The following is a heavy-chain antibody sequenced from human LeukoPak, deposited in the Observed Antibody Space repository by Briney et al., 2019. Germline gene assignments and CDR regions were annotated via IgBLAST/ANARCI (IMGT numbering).Heavy chain of an antibody. Sequence: GGSLRLSCAASGFTFNFYAMSWVRQAPGKGLEWVSSISGSGGSTYYADSVKGRFTISRNNSKNTLYLQMGSLRVEDMAVYYCARGRSPRGYYYGMDVWGQGTTVTVS. D-gene: IGHD1-26*01. V-gene: IGHV3-23*01. CDR2: ISGSGGST. CDR1: GFTFNFYA. J-gene: IGHJ6*02. CDR3: ARGRSPRGYYYGMDV.